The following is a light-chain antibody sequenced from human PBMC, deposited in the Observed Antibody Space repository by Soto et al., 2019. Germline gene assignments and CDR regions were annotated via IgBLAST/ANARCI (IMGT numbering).Light chain of an antibody. Sequence: EVVLTQSPATLSLSPGERATLSCRASQSVDSSLAWYQQKLGQAPRLLIYDASNRATGIPGRFSGSGSGTVFTLTISSLEPEEFAVYYCQQRGAFGQGTKVEIK. V-gene: IGKV3-11*01. CDR2: DAS. J-gene: IGKJ2*01. CDR3: QQRGA. CDR1: QSVDSS.